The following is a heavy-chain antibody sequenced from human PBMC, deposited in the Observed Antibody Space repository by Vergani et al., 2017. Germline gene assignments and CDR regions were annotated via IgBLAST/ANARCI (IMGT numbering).Heavy chain of an antibody. J-gene: IGHJ4*02. CDR1: ADSISSGSYY. CDR3: ARQRPGSGWSPGDFDD. V-gene: IGHV4-39*01. CDR2: IYYSGVT. Sequence: QLQLQQSGPGLVKPSETLFLTCTVSADSISSGSYYWGWIRQPPGKSLEWIGSIYYSGVTYYNPSLKGRVAISVDTSKNQFSLKVTSVTAADTAVYFCARQRPGSGWSPGDFDDWGQGILVTVSS. D-gene: IGHD6-19*01.